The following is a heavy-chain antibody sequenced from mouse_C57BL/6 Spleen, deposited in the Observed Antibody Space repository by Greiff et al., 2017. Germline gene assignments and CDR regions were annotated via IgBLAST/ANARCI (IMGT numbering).Heavy chain of an antibody. CDR1: GYTFTSYW. D-gene: IGHD1-1*01. CDR2: IYPSDSET. V-gene: IGHV1-61*01. J-gene: IGHJ2*01. CDR3: ERRGYGSSYYFGY. Sequence: VQLQQSGAELVRPGSSVKLSCKASGYTFTSYWMDWVKQRPGQGLEWIGNIYPSDSETHYNQKFKDKATLTVDKSSSTAYMQLSSLTSEDSAVYYCERRGYGSSYYFGYWGQGTTLTVSS.